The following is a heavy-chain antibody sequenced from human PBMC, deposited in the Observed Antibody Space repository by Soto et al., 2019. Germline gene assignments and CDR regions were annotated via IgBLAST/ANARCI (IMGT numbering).Heavy chain of an antibody. CDR2: ISTYNCDT. Sequence: QVQLMQSGPEVRKPGASVKVSCEASGYTFTTSGISWVRQVPGQGLEWMGGISTYNCDTTSAQNFQGRVLMTADTSTGTAYMELMSLKSDDTAVYYCARQGSWPYYYYGLDVWGQGTTVTVSS. V-gene: IGHV1-18*01. CDR1: GYTFTTSG. D-gene: IGHD1-26*01. CDR3: ARQGSWPYYYYGLDV. J-gene: IGHJ6*02.